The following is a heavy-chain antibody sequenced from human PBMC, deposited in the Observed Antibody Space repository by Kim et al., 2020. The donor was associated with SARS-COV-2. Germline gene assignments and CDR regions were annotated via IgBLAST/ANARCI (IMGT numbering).Heavy chain of an antibody. J-gene: IGHJ4*02. V-gene: IGHV3-74*01. CDR3: AKDLGGN. Sequence: EGRRTSYGDSGNGRFTIARDNAKNRLYLQMNSLRAEDTAVYYCAKDLGGNWGQGTLVTVSS. CDR2: EGRRT. D-gene: IGHD3-10*01.